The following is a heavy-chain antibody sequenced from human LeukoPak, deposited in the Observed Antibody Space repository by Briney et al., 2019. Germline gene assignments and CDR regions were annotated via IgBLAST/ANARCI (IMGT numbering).Heavy chain of an antibody. D-gene: IGHD2-21*02. Sequence: GGSLRLSCATSGFTFTTYWMSWVRQAPGKGLEWVSYIGTTSGAIYYADSVKGRFTISRDSAKNSLYLQMNSLRAEDTAVYYCARFRTWGDKAFDYWGQGTLVTVSS. CDR3: ARFRTWGDKAFDY. J-gene: IGHJ4*02. V-gene: IGHV3-48*01. CDR2: IGTTSGAI. CDR1: GFTFTTYW.